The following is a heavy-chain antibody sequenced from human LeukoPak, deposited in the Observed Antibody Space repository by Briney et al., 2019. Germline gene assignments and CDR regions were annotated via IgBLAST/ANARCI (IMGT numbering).Heavy chain of an antibody. D-gene: IGHD2-15*01. CDR1: GGSISSGDYY. CDR3: ASVVVVAASNYFDY. J-gene: IGHJ4*02. CDR2: IYYSGST. Sequence: PSQTLSLTCTVSGGSISSGDYYWRWIRQPPGKGLEWIGYIYYSGSTYYNPSLKSRVTISVDTSKNQFSLKLSSVTAADTAVYYCASVVVVAASNYFDYWGQGTLVTVSS. V-gene: IGHV4-30-4*01.